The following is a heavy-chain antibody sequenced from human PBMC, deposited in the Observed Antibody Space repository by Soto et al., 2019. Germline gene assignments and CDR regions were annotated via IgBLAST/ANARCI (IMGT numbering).Heavy chain of an antibody. CDR2: INHSGTT. D-gene: IGHD2-8*01. J-gene: IGHJ1*01. Sequence: SETLTLTCAVYGGSFSGYYWSWSRQPPGKGPEWIGEINHSGTTNYNPSLKSRVTISVDTSKNQFSLKLSSVTAADTAVFYCARARYCTNSNCPGYFHHWGQGTLVTVS. CDR1: GGSFSGYY. CDR3: ARARYCTNSNCPGYFHH. V-gene: IGHV4-34*01.